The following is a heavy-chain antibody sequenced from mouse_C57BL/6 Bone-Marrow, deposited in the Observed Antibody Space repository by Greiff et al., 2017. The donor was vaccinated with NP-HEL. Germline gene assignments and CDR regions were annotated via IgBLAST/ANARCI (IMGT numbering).Heavy chain of an antibody. CDR1: GYTFTSYW. CDR2: IYPGSGST. V-gene: IGHV1-55*01. CDR3: ARNGSSFYYFDY. D-gene: IGHD1-1*01. Sequence: QVQLQQPGAELVKPGASVKMSCKASGYTFTSYWITWVRQRPGQGLEWIGDIYPGSGSTNYNEKFKSKATLTVDTSSSTAYMQLSSLTSDDSAVYYCARNGSSFYYFDYWGQGTTLTVSS. J-gene: IGHJ2*01.